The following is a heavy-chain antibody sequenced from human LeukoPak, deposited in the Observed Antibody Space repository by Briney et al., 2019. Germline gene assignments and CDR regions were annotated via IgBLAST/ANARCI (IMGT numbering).Heavy chain of an antibody. J-gene: IGHJ6*02. D-gene: IGHD4-17*01. Sequence: SETLSLTCTVSHGSISSYYWSWIRQPAGKGLEWIGRIYTSGSTNYNPSLKSRVTMSVDTSKNQFSLKLSAVTAADTAVYYCAREVRKWTTTLYYYYGMDVWGQGTTVTVSS. CDR2: IYTSGST. V-gene: IGHV4-4*07. CDR3: AREVRKWTTTLYYYYGMDV. CDR1: HGSISSYY.